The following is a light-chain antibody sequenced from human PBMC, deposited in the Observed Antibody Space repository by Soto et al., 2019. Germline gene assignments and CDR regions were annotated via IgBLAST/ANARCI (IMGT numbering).Light chain of an antibody. CDR2: KAS. J-gene: IGKJ1*01. V-gene: IGKV1-5*03. CDR1: QSISIW. CDR3: QQYNNYPWT. Sequence: DIQMTQSPSTLSASVGDRVTITCRASQSISIWLAWYKQKPWKAPNLLLSKASSLESGVPSRFIGSGSGTEFTLTISSLQPDDFATDYCQQYNNYPWTFGQGTKVESK.